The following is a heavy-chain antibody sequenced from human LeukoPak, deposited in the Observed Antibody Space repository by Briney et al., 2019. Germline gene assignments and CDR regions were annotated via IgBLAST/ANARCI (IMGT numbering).Heavy chain of an antibody. CDR2: IGSTGTDR. V-gene: IGHV3-21*01. CDR3: ATETIGRHYDY. CDR1: GFSFSSYG. Sequence: GGSLRLSCAASGFSFSSYGINWVRQAPGKGLEWVSSIGSTGTDRYYADSVKGRFTISRDNAKNSLYLQMDSLRAEYTAVYYCATETIGRHYDYWGQGTLLIVSS. J-gene: IGHJ4*02. D-gene: IGHD1-14*01.